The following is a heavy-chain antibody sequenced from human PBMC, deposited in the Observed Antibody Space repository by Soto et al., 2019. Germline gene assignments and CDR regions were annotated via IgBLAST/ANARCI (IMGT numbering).Heavy chain of an antibody. D-gene: IGHD6-6*01. CDR1: GGSISSSSYY. CDR3: ARQEGGIAARPLYFDY. Sequence: PSETLSLTCPVSGGSISSSSYYWGWIRQPPVKGLEWIGSIYYSGSTYYNPSLKSRVTISVDTSKNQFSLKLSSVTAADTAVYYCARQEGGIAARPLYFDYWGQGTLVTVSS. J-gene: IGHJ4*02. CDR2: IYYSGST. V-gene: IGHV4-39*01.